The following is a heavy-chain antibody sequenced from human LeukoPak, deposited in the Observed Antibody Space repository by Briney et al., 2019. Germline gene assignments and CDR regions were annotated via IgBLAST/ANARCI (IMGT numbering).Heavy chain of an antibody. J-gene: IGHJ6*03. V-gene: IGHV4-59*01. D-gene: IGHD1-20*01. CDR1: GGSISSYY. CDR2: IYYSGST. Sequence: SETLSLTCTVSGGSISSYYWSWIRQPPGKGLEWIGYIYYSGSTNYNPSLKSRVTISVDTSKNQFSLKLSSVTAADTAVYYCARFLNWQGDYMDVWGKGTTVTISS. CDR3: ARFLNWQGDYMDV.